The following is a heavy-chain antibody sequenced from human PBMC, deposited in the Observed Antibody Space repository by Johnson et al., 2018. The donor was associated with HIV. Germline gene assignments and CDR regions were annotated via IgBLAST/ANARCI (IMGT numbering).Heavy chain of an antibody. CDR3: GKVRIPVAGVDAFDI. J-gene: IGHJ3*02. D-gene: IGHD6-19*01. CDR2: ISWNGGSI. V-gene: IGHV3-9*01. CDR1: GFTFSSYA. Sequence: VQLVESGGGLVQPGGSLRLSCAASGFTFSSYAMSWVRQAPGKGLEWVSGISWNGGSIGYADSVKGRFTISRDNAKSSLFLQMNSLRGEDTALSFCGKVRIPVAGVDAFDIWGQGTSVTVSS.